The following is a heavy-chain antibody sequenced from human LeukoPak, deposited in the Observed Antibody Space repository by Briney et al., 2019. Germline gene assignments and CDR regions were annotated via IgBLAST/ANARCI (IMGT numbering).Heavy chain of an antibody. Sequence: PGGSLRLSCAASGFTFSSYAMSWDRQAPGKGLEWVSAISGSGGSTYYADSVKGRFTISRDNSKNTLYLQMNSLRAEDTAVYYCAKDEQQLVRVYFQHWGQGTLVTVSS. CDR1: GFTFSSYA. CDR2: ISGSGGST. D-gene: IGHD6-13*01. CDR3: AKDEQQLVRVYFQH. V-gene: IGHV3-23*01. J-gene: IGHJ1*01.